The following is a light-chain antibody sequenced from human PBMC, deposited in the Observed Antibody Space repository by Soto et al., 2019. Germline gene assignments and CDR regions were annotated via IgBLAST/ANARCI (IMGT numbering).Light chain of an antibody. Sequence: IVLTQSQATLCLSPGERATLSCLASQSVGNNLAWYQQKPGQAPGLLIYEASTRATGIPARFSGSGSGTDFTLTISSLEPEDFAVYYCQQHANWPLTFGGGTKVDIK. CDR1: QSVGNN. V-gene: IGKV3-11*01. CDR2: EAS. CDR3: QQHANWPLT. J-gene: IGKJ4*01.